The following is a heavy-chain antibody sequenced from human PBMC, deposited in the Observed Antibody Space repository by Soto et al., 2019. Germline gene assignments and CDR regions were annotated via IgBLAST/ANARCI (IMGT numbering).Heavy chain of an antibody. D-gene: IGHD3-10*01. V-gene: IGHV4-59*01. J-gene: IGHJ4*02. Sequence: QVQLQESGPGLVKPSETLSLTCTVSGDSISRYYLSWIRQPPGKGLEYVGYMDYSGNTNYNPSLKGRVTISADPAKNQFSLKVNSVTAADTAVYYCATDEGRSMVADWGQGTLVTVSS. CDR3: ATDEGRSMVAD. CDR1: GDSISRYY. CDR2: MDYSGNT.